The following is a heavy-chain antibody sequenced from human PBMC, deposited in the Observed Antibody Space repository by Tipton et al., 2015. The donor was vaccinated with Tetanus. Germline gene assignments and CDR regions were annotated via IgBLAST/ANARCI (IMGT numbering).Heavy chain of an antibody. CDR1: GYTFTGYY. Sequence: QLVQSGAEVKKPGASVKVSCKASGYTFTGYYMHWVRQAPGQGLEWMGWINPNSGGTNYAQKFQGRVPMTRDTSISTAYMELSRLRSDDTAVYYCARDDDPGAGAVAGTPLDYWGQGTLVTVSS. D-gene: IGHD6-19*01. V-gene: IGHV1-2*02. CDR2: INPNSGGT. J-gene: IGHJ4*02. CDR3: ARDDDPGAGAVAGTPLDY.